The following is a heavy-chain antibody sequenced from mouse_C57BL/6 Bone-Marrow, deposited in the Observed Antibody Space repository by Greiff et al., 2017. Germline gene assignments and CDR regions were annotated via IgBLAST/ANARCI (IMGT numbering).Heavy chain of an antibody. J-gene: IGHJ3*01. Sequence: QVHVKQPGAELVKPGASVKLSCKASGYTFTSYWMHWVKQRPGRGLEWIGRIDPNSGGTKYNEKFKSKATLTVDKPSSTAYMQLSSLTSEDSAVYYCATSPYYSNQFEFAYWGQGTLVTVSA. CDR2: IDPNSGGT. CDR3: ATSPYYSNQFEFAY. V-gene: IGHV1-72*01. CDR1: GYTFTSYW. D-gene: IGHD2-5*01.